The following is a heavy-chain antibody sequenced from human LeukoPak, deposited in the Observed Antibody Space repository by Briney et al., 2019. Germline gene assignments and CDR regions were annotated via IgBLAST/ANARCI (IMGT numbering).Heavy chain of an antibody. J-gene: IGHJ4*02. D-gene: IGHD3-10*01. Sequence: ASVKVSCKASGGTFSSYAISWVRQAPGQGLEWMGRIIPILGIANYAQKFQGRVTITADKSTSTAYMELSSLRSEDTAVYYCARQRYYGSGSYYNTIDYWGQGTLVTVSS. CDR3: ARQRYYGSGSYYNTIDY. CDR1: GGTFSSYA. CDR2: IIPILGIA. V-gene: IGHV1-69*04.